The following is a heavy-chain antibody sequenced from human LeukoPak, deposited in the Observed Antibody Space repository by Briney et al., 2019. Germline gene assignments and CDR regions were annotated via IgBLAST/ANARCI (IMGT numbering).Heavy chain of an antibody. CDR3: AKSIRVPASWYYYYGMDV. J-gene: IGHJ6*02. D-gene: IGHD2-2*01. CDR1: GFTFSSYG. Sequence: PGGTLRLSCAASGFTFSSYGMHWVRQAPGKGLEWVAVISYDGSNKYYADSVKGRFTISRDNSKNTLYLQMNSLRAEDTAVYYCAKSIRVPASWYYYYGMDVWGQGTTVTVSS. CDR2: ISYDGSNK. V-gene: IGHV3-30*18.